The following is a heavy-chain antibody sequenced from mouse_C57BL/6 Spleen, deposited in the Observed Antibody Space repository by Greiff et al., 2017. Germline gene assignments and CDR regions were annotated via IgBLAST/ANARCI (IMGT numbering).Heavy chain of an antibody. CDR1: GYTFTSYW. V-gene: IGHV1-69*01. CDR2: IDPSDSYT. Sequence: QVQLKQPGAELVMPGASVKLSCKASGYTFTSYWMHWVKQRPGQGLEWIGEIDPSDSYTNYNQKFKGKSTLTVDKSSSTAYMQLSSLTSEDSAVYYCARGSMGYYYAMDYWGQGTSVTVSS. D-gene: IGHD2-10*02. J-gene: IGHJ4*01. CDR3: ARGSMGYYYAMDY.